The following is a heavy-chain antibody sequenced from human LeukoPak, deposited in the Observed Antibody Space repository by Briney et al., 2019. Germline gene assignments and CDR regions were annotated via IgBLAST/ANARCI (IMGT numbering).Heavy chain of an antibody. CDR3: ARLIAVSNTADWFDP. J-gene: IGHJ5*02. Sequence: SETLSLTCTVSGGSISGHYWSWIQQPPGKGLEWIGYIHYSGSTIYSPSLKSRVTISVDTSKNQFSLKLSSVTAADTAVYYCARLIAVSNTADWFDPWGQGTLVTVSS. CDR1: GGSISGHY. D-gene: IGHD6-19*01. CDR2: IHYSGST. V-gene: IGHV4-59*11.